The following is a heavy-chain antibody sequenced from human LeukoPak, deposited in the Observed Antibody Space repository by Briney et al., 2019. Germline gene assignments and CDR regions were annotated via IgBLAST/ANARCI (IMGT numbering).Heavy chain of an antibody. V-gene: IGHV3-53*01. Sequence: GGSLRLSCAASGFTFSSNYMSWVRQAPGKGLEWVSVIYSGGSTYYADSVKGRFTISRDNSKNTLYLQMNSLRAEDTAVYYCAREQDYGGNSIVDYWGQGTLVTVSS. CDR3: AREQDYGGNSIVDY. D-gene: IGHD4-23*01. CDR1: GFTFSSNY. CDR2: IYSGGST. J-gene: IGHJ4*02.